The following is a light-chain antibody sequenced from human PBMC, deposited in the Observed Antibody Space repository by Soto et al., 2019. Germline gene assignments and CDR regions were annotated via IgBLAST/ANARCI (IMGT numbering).Light chain of an antibody. CDR2: GAS. J-gene: IGKJ3*01. Sequence: EVVLTQSPGTVSLSPGERATLSCRASQSITNSYLAWYQQQPGQAPRLLVYGASSGATGIPDRFSGSGSGTDITLTISRLEPEDFAVYYWQQYGRSRFTIGPGNKVDIK. CDR3: QQYGRSRFT. CDR1: QSITNSY. V-gene: IGKV3-20*01.